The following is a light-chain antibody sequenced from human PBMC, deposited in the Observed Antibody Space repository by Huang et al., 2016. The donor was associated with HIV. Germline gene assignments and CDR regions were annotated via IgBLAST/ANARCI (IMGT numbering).Light chain of an antibody. CDR3: QQLHTYPIT. V-gene: IGKV1-13*02. CDR1: QDIGTS. CDR2: AAS. Sequence: AVQLTQSPSSLSASVGDTVIISCRASQDIGTSLAWYQQRTGRAPKLLISAASTLQTGVPSRFSCDSAGKYFTLFITSLQPEDFATYYCQQLHTYPITFGQGTRLDIK. J-gene: IGKJ5*01.